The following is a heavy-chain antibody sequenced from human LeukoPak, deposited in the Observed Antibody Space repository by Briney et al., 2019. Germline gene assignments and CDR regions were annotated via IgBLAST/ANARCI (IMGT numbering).Heavy chain of an antibody. CDR2: ITSSGSYI. V-gene: IGHV3-21*01. CDR3: ARAEALKFRDFDY. CDR1: GFTFSNYS. Sequence: GESLPHFCAASGFTFSNYSMIWVRQAPPKGLDWVSSITSSGSYIYYADSVKGRFTISRDNARNSLYLQMNSLRAEDTAIYYCARAEALKFRDFDYWGQGTLVTVSS. J-gene: IGHJ4*02.